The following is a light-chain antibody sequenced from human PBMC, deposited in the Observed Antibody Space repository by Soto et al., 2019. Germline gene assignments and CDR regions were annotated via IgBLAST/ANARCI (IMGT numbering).Light chain of an antibody. J-gene: IGLJ1*01. CDR2: EGS. V-gene: IGLV2-14*02. CDR3: SLYSSNGSLI. CDR1: SSDVGSYNL. Sequence: QSVLTQPASVSGSPGQSITISCTGTSSDVGSYNLVSWYQQHPGKAPKLMIYEGSKRPSGVSNRFSGSKSGNTASLTISGLQAEDETDYFCSLYSSNGSLIFGPGTKLTVL.